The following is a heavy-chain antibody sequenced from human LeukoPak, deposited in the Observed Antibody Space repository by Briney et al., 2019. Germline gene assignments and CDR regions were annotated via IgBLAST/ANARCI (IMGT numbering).Heavy chain of an antibody. J-gene: IGHJ6*02. Sequence: ASVKVSCKASGYTFTSYAISWVRQAPGQGLEWMGGIIPIFGTANYAQKFQGRVTITADESTSTAYMELSSLRSEDTAVYYCARARQAPAAILGPENKEKGGGPFISSVDVWGQGTTVTVSS. CDR2: IIPIFGTA. CDR3: ARARQAPAAILGPENKEKGGGPFISSVDV. D-gene: IGHD2-2*02. CDR1: GYTFTSYA. V-gene: IGHV1-69*13.